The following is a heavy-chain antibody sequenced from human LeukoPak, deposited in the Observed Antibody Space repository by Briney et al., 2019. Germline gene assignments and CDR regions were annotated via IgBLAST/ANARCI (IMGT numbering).Heavy chain of an antibody. CDR3: ARNDAGSGWLY. Sequence: QPGGSLRLSCAAYGFTFSTYWMSWVRQAGGKWPVWVANIRSGGSQEPYVDYVKVRFTISRDNAKNFLYLQLNSLKAEDMALCLCARNDAGSGWLYWGQGTLVTVVS. V-gene: IGHV3-7*05. CDR1: GFTFSTYW. D-gene: IGHD6-25*01. J-gene: IGHJ4*02. CDR2: IRSGGSQE.